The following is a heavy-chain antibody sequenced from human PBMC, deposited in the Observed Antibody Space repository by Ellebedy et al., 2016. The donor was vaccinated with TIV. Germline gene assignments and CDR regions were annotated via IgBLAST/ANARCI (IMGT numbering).Heavy chain of an antibody. CDR2: FYYTGST. CDR3: AGDLTVAGTMYY. CDR1: GGSISSYY. V-gene: IGHV4-59*01. Sequence: MPSATLSLTCTVSGGSISSYYWSWIRQPPGKGLEWIGYFYYTGSTNYNPSLKSRVTISVDTSKNQFSLKLSSVTAADTAVYYCAGDLTVAGTMYYWGQGTLVTVSS. D-gene: IGHD6-19*01. J-gene: IGHJ4*02.